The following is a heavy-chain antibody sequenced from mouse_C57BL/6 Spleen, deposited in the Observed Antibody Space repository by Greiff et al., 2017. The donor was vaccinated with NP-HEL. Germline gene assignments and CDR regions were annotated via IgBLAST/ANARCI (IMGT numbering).Heavy chain of an antibody. CDR1: GFTFSDYG. CDR2: ISSGSSTI. J-gene: IGHJ4*01. CDR3: ARAYYYGRGYAMDY. V-gene: IGHV5-17*01. D-gene: IGHD1-1*01. Sequence: EVMLVESGGGLVKPGGSLKLSCAASGFTFSDYGMHWVRQAPEKGLEWVAYISSGSSTIYYADTVKGRFTISRDNAKNTLFLQMTSLRSEDTAMYYCARAYYYGRGYAMDYWGQGTSVTVFS.